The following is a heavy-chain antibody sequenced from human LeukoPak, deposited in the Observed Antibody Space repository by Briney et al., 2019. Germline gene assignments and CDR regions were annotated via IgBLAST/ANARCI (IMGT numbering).Heavy chain of an antibody. CDR2: ISYDGSNK. D-gene: IGHD5-18*01. CDR1: GFTFSSYA. Sequence: GGSLRLSCAASGFTFSSYAMHWVRQAPGKGLEWVAVISYDGSNKYYADSVKGRFTISRDNSKNTLYLQMNSLRAEDTAVYYCAKDIRRGGYSYGLDYWGQGTLVTVSS. V-gene: IGHV3-30*04. CDR3: AKDIRRGGYSYGLDY. J-gene: IGHJ4*02.